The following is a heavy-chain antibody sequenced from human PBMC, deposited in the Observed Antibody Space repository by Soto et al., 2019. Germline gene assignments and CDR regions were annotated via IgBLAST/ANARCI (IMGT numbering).Heavy chain of an antibody. CDR1: GGTFSSYA. D-gene: IGHD2-15*01. CDR3: ARGLLPSLSTPYYYYYGMDV. CDR2: IIPIFGTA. J-gene: IGHJ6*02. V-gene: IGHV1-69*13. Sequence: SVKVSCKASGGTFSSYAISWVRQAPGQGLEWMGGIIPIFGTANYAQKFQGRVTITADESTSTAYMELSSLRSEDTAVYYCARGLLPSLSTPYYYYYGMDVWGQGTTVTVSS.